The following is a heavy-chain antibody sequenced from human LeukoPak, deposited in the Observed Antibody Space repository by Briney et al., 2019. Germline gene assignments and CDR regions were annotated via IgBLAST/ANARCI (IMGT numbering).Heavy chain of an antibody. CDR2: IFVGSGKT. Sequence: SVKVSCKASGFTSTISAVRSGGHARGQRLEWIGWIFVGSGKTNYAQKYQERVIIPRDMSTSPVYMDLSSQRSEDTAVYYCAAASNYYDRSNYYSYAMDVWGQGTTVTVSS. CDR3: AAASNYYDRSNYYSYAMDV. D-gene: IGHD3-22*01. CDR1: GFTSTISA. V-gene: IGHV1-58*01. J-gene: IGHJ6*02.